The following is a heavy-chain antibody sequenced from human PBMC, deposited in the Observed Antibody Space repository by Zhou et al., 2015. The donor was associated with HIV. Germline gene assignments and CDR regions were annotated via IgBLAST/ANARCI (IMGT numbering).Heavy chain of an antibody. D-gene: IGHD2-2*01. V-gene: IGHV1-2*04. Sequence: VQLVQSGAEVKKPGASVKVSCKASGYTFTGYYMHWVRQAPGQGLEWMGWINPNSGGTNYAQKFQGWVTMTRDTSISTAYMELSRLRSDDTAVYYCARQDVVVPAAIYYYGMDVWGQGTTVTVSS. J-gene: IGHJ6*02. CDR3: ARQDVVVPAAIYYYGMDV. CDR1: GYTFTGYY. CDR2: INPNSGGT.